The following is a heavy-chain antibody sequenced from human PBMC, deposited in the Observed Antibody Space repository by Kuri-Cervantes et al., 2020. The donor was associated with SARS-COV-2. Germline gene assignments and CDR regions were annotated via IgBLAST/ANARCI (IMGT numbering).Heavy chain of an antibody. CDR1: GASSSGTIFW. V-gene: IGHV4-39*01. J-gene: IGHJ4*02. D-gene: IGHD7-27*01. Sequence: SETLSLTCIVSGASSSGTIFWWGWIRQPPGRGLEWIGSIYYRGNTYYNPSLKSRITMSVDTSKSQFSLRLCSVTAADTAMYYCARLGTGLPFDSWGQGTLVTVSS. CDR2: IYYRGNT. CDR3: ARLGTGLPFDS.